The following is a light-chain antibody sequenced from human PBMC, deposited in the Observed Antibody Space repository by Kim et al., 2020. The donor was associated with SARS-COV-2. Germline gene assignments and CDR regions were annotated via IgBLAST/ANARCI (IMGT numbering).Light chain of an antibody. J-gene: IGKJ4*01. V-gene: IGKV3-11*01. CDR1: QSITRNY. CDR3: QQRSNWPPALT. Sequence: GESATLSCKASQSITRNYLAWYQQKPGQTPRLLIYDASNRATGIPARFSGSGSGTDFTLTISSLESEDFAVYYCQQRSNWPPALTFGGGTKVDIK. CDR2: DAS.